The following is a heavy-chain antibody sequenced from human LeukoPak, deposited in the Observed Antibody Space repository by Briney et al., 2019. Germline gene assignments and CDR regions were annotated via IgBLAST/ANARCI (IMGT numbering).Heavy chain of an antibody. CDR3: ARGCSSTSCYVENWFDP. D-gene: IGHD2-2*01. CDR1: GGTFSSYA. J-gene: IGHJ5*02. Sequence: ASVKVSCKASGGTFSSYAISWVRQAPGQGLEWMGGIIPIFGTANYAQKFQGRVTITADESTSTAYMELSSLRSEDTPVYYCARGCSSTSCYVENWFDPWGQGTLVTVSS. CDR2: IIPIFGTA. V-gene: IGHV1-69*13.